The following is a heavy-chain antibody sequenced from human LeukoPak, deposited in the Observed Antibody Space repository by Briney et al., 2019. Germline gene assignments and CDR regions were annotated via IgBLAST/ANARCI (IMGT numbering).Heavy chain of an antibody. V-gene: IGHV1-18*01. CDR1: GYTFTRFG. J-gene: IGHJ4*02. D-gene: IGHD2-2*02. CDR2: ISTSNGLT. Sequence: ASVWVSCKASGYTFTRFGISWVRQAPGQGLEWMGWISTSNGLTQYVQKFQGRVTVSTDTSTSTAYMELRSLRSDDTAIYFCARPRMGSTLYYFDSWGQGTLVTVSS. CDR3: ARPRMGSTLYYFDS.